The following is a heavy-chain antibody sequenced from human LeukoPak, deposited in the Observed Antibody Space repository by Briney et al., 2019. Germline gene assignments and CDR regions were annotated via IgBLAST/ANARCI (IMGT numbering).Heavy chain of an antibody. CDR3: ARGGARGSSAFDV. Sequence: SETLSLTCTVSGGSVNDYYWNWIRQPPGKGLEWIGYIYYSGSTDYNPSLKSRVTMSIDTSKNQFSLKLNSVTAADTAVYYCARGGARGSSAFDVWAKGQWSSSLQ. CDR1: GGSVNDYY. D-gene: IGHD3-10*01. V-gene: IGHV4-59*02. J-gene: IGHJ3*01. CDR2: IYYSGST.